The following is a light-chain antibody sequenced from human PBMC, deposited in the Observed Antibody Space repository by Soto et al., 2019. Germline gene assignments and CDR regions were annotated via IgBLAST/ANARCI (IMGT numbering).Light chain of an antibody. CDR3: LQFGRSPPSWT. Sequence: ETVLTQSPGTLSLSPGERATLSFRASQSVSSNYLAWYQQKPGQAPRLLIYGASTRATGITDRFSGSGSGTDFTLTISRREPEDFAVYYCLQFGRSPPSWTFGQGTKVEIK. CDR1: QSVSSNY. CDR2: GAS. J-gene: IGKJ1*01. V-gene: IGKV3-20*01.